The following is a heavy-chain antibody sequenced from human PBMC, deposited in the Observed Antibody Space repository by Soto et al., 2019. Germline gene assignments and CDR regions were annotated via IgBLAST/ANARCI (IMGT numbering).Heavy chain of an antibody. D-gene: IGHD6-19*01. Sequence: QVPLVQSGAEVKKPGASVKVSCKASGYTFRDYGIGWVRQAPGQGLEWMGWISAFNGNTNYTKKFQDRVTVTTDTSTNTAYMELRSLRSDDTAVYYCARDQQWLVPVPLNVDFWGPGTPVIVS. J-gene: IGHJ4*02. CDR2: ISAFNGNT. V-gene: IGHV1-18*01. CDR3: ARDQQWLVPVPLNVDF. CDR1: GYTFRDYG.